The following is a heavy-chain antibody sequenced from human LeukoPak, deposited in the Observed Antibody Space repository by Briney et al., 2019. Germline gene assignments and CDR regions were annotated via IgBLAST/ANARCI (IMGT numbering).Heavy chain of an antibody. D-gene: IGHD2-2*01. CDR2: IIPIFGTA. CDR3: ARSHCSSTSCYLGEDYYHYMDV. V-gene: IGHV1-69*05. Sequence: GSSVKVSCKASGGTFSSYAISWVRQAPGQGLEWMGGIIPIFGTANYAQKFQGRVTITTDESTSTAYMELSSLRSEDTAVYYCARSHCSSTSCYLGEDYYHYMDVWGKGTTVTVSS. CDR1: GGTFSSYA. J-gene: IGHJ6*03.